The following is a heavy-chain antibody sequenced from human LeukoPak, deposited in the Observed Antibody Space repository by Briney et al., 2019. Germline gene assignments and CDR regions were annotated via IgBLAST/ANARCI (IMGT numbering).Heavy chain of an antibody. CDR1: GFTFSSYW. D-gene: IGHD3-22*01. J-gene: IGHJ4*01. V-gene: IGHV3-7*03. CDR3: ARPRGYYYDSSVYYCYY. Sequence: GGSLRLSCAASGFTFSSYWMSWVRQAPGKGLEWVANIKRDGSEKYYVDSVKGRFTISRDNAKNSLYLQMNSLRAEGAAVYYCARPRGYYYDSSVYYCYYWGHRTLVTVSS. CDR2: IKRDGSEK.